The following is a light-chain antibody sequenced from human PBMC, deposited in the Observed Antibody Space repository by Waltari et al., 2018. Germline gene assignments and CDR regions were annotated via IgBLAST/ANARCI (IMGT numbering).Light chain of an antibody. J-gene: IGLJ2*01. CDR2: DND. CDR1: PSNLDYNY. Sequence: QSVLTQPPSVSAAPGQRVTISCPGRPSNLDYNYVSWYRQLPGTAPKLLIYDNDKRPSGIPDRFSGSKSGTSATLGITGLQTGDEADYYCGTWDSSLTAVVFGGGTKLTVL. V-gene: IGLV1-51*01. CDR3: GTWDSSLTAVV.